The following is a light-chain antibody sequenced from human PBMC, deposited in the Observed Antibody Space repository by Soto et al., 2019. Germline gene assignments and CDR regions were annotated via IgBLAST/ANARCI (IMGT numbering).Light chain of an antibody. J-gene: IGKJ2*01. Sequence: VMTQSPATLSVSPGGRVTLSCRASQSVGNDLAWYQQKPGQAPRLLIYETSTRATGIPARFSASGSGTEFTLAISSLQSEDFAVYYCHQYNKWAPGTFGQGTKLQIK. CDR2: ETS. CDR3: HQYNKWAPGT. V-gene: IGKV3-15*01. CDR1: QSVGND.